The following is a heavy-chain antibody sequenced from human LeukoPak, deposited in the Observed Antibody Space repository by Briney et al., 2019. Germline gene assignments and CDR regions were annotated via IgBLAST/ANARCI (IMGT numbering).Heavy chain of an antibody. J-gene: IGHJ4*02. Sequence: GRSLRLSCAASGFIFDDYAMHWVRQVPGKGLEWVSGINWNSDNIDYVDSVKGRFTISRDNAKTSLFLQMNSLRVEDTALYYCAKDFVRYEQGMAAGVSMIFDSWGQGTLVTVSS. D-gene: IGHD6-13*01. CDR3: AKDFVRYEQGMAAGVSMIFDS. V-gene: IGHV3-9*01. CDR2: INWNSDNI. CDR1: GFIFDDYA.